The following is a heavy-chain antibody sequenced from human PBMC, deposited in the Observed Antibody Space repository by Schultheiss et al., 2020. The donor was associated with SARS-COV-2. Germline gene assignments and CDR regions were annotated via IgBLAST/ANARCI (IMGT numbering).Heavy chain of an antibody. Sequence: GGSLRLSCAASGFTFSNAWMSWVRQAPGKGLEWVSAISGSGGSTYYADSVKGRFTISRDNSKNTLYLQMNSLRAEDTAVYYCASITMIVVVKPDAFDIWGQGTMVTVSS. V-gene: IGHV3-23*01. J-gene: IGHJ3*02. CDR3: ASITMIVVVKPDAFDI. CDR2: ISGSGGST. D-gene: IGHD3-22*01. CDR1: GFTFSNAW.